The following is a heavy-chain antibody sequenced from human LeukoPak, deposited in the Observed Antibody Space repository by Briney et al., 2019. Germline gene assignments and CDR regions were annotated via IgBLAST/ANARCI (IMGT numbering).Heavy chain of an antibody. Sequence: PGGSLRLSCAASGFTFSSYEMNWVRQAPGKGLEWVSYISSSGRTMYYADSVKGRFTFSRDNAKNSLYLQMNSLRAEDTAVYYCARDPNEPGSHSDYWGQGTLVTVSS. CDR2: ISSSGRTM. V-gene: IGHV3-48*03. J-gene: IGHJ4*02. CDR3: ARDPNEPGSHSDY. CDR1: GFTFSSYE. D-gene: IGHD1-26*01.